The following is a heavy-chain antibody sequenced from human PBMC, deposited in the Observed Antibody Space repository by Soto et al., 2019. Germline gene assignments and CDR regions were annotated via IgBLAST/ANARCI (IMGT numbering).Heavy chain of an antibody. CDR2: IGTSGTTS. CDR3: ARDLTTPKIVTFADAFDI. D-gene: IGHD4-4*01. J-gene: IGHJ3*02. Sequence: GGSLRLSCAASGFTFTNYDMNWVRQAPGKGLEWISYIGTSGTTSSYADSVKGRFTISRDNGKNSLYLQMNSLRAEDTAVYYCARDLTTPKIVTFADAFDIWGQGTMVTVSS. V-gene: IGHV3-48*01. CDR1: GFTFTNYD.